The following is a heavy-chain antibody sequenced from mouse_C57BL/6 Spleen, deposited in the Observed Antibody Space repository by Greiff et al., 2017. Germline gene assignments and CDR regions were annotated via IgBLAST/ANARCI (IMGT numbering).Heavy chain of an antibody. D-gene: IGHD2-2*01. CDR2: IRLKSDNYAT. J-gene: IGHJ1*03. V-gene: IGHV6-3*01. Sequence: EVMLVESGGGLVQPGGSMKLSCVASGFTFSNYWMNWVRQSPEKGLEWVAQIRLKSDNYATHYAESVKGRFTISRDDSKSSVYLQMNNLRAEDTGIYYCTFYYGYDEGGMNWYFDVWGTGTTVTVSS. CDR1: GFTFSNYW. CDR3: TFYYGYDEGGMNWYFDV.